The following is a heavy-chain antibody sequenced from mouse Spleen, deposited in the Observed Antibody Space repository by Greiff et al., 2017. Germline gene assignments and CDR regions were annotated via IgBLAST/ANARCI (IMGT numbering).Heavy chain of an antibody. CDR3: ARNPQLGYDAWYFDV. CDR1: GFSLTSYG. CDR2: IWSDGST. J-gene: IGHJ1*01. V-gene: IGHV2-6*02. Sequence: QVQLKESGPGLVAPSQSLSITCTVSGFSLTSYGVHWVRQPPGKGLEWLVVIWSDGSTTYNSALKSRLSISKDNSKSQVFLKMNSLQTDDTAMYYCARNPQLGYDAWYFDVWGAGTTVTVSS. D-gene: IGHD2-14*01.